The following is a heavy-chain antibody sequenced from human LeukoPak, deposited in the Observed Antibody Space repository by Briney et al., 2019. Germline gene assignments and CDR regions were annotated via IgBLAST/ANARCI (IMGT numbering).Heavy chain of an antibody. CDR2: IYTSGST. Sequence: SETLSLTCTVSGGSISSGSYYWSWIRQPAGKGLEWIGRIYTSGSTNYNPSLKSRVTMSVDTSKNQFSLKLSSVTAADTAVYYCARVGYYPDYYMDVWGKGTTVTVSS. V-gene: IGHV4-61*02. CDR3: ARVGYYPDYYMDV. J-gene: IGHJ6*03. D-gene: IGHD2-21*01. CDR1: GGSISSGSYY.